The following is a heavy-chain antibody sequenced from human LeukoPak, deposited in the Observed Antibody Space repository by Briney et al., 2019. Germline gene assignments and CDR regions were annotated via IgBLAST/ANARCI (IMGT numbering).Heavy chain of an antibody. V-gene: IGHV4-59*01. CDR2: VHNSGST. Sequence: SETLSLTCTVSGGSISSYYWSWIRQAPGKGLGWIGYVHNSGSTNYNPSLESRLTMSVDTSKNQISLKLRSVTGEDTAVYYCARVSSGSTADFDYWGQGTLVSVSS. CDR1: GGSISSYY. J-gene: IGHJ4*02. CDR3: ARVSSGSTADFDY. D-gene: IGHD6-19*01.